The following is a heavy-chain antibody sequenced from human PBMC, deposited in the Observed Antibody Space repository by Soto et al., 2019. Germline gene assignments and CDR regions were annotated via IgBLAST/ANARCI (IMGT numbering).Heavy chain of an antibody. CDR2: ISGSGGST. CDR1: GFTFSSYA. J-gene: IGHJ4*02. CDR3: AKILGGYDILTGSADY. Sequence: GTLRLSCAASGFTFSSYAMSWVRQAPGKGLEWVSAISGSGGSTYYADSVKGRFTISRDNSKNALYLQMNSLRAEDTAVYYCAKILGGYDILTGSADYWGKGTLVTVSS. V-gene: IGHV3-23*01. D-gene: IGHD3-9*01.